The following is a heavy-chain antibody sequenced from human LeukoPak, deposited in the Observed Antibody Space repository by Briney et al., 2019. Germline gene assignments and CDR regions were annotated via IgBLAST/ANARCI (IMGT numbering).Heavy chain of an antibody. CDR3: ARRHPATAILTLYFDY. CDR1: GVTFSSYG. CDR2: ISSSSSTI. J-gene: IGHJ4*02. V-gene: IGHV3-48*04. D-gene: IGHD2-2*02. Sequence: PGGSLRLSCAASGVTFSSYGMNWVRQAPGKGLEWISYISSSSSTIYYADSVKGRFTISGDNAKNSLYLQMNNLRAEDTAVYYCARRHPATAILTLYFDYWGQGTLVTVSS.